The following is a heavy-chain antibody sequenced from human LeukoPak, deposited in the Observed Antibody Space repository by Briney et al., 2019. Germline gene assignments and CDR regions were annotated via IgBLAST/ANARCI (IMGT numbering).Heavy chain of an antibody. CDR2: ISGNSGKT. Sequence: SVNVSCQPSAYTSSTYCLSWVRHASRHGLEWMGWISGNSGKTHYAQKFQDRVTLTTDTSSTTAFMGLRSVRSDDTAMYYCARNAGSYFEFAPWGQGTLVTVSS. CDR3: ARNAGSYFEFAP. D-gene: IGHD1-26*01. CDR1: AYTSSTYC. V-gene: IGHV1-18*01. J-gene: IGHJ5*02.